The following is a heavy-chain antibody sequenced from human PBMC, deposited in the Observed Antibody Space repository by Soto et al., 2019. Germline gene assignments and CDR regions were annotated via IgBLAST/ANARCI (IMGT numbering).Heavy chain of an antibody. CDR2: IYWDDDK. D-gene: IGHD3-9*01. J-gene: IGHJ3*02. V-gene: IGHV2-5*02. CDR3: AHTSYYVILTGYYNSDPTPYDAFDI. Sequence: SGPTLVNPTQTLTLTCTFSGFSLSTSGVGVGWIRQPPGKALEWLALIYWDDDKRYSPSLKSRLTITKDTSKNQVVLTMTNLDPVDTATYYCAHTSYYVILTGYYNSDPTPYDAFDIWGQGTMVTVSS. CDR1: GFSLSTSGVG.